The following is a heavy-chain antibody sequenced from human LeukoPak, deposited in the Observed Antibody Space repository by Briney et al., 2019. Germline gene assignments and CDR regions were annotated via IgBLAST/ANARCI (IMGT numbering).Heavy chain of an antibody. Sequence: SETLSLTCAVYGGSCDDYYCSWLRQPPGKGLEWIGEIHPSGIFYYNSSLLSRVTISIDTSKSQFSLRLTSVTAADTAFYYGARGRDRSKAGDHWGQGSLVTVSS. D-gene: IGHD5-24*01. CDR3: ARGRDRSKAGDH. J-gene: IGHJ4*02. V-gene: IGHV4-34*01. CDR1: GGSCDDYY. CDR2: IHPSGIF.